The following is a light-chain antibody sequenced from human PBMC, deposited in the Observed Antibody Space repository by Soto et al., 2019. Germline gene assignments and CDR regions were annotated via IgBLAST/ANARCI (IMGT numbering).Light chain of an antibody. Sequence: QPVLTQPPSVSEAPRQRVTISCSGSSSNIGNNAVNWYQQLPGKAPKLLIYYDDLLPSGVSDRFSGSKSGTSASLAISGLQSEDEADYYCAAWDDSRGVFGGGTKLTVL. V-gene: IGLV1-36*01. CDR2: YDD. J-gene: IGLJ3*02. CDR1: SSNIGNNA. CDR3: AAWDDSRGV.